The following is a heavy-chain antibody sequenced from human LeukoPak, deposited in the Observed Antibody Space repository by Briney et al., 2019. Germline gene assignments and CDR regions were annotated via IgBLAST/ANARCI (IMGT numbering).Heavy chain of an antibody. J-gene: IGHJ5*02. CDR1: SVSINGFF. CDR2: ISYHGRA. V-gene: IGHV4-59*08. Sequence: PSETLSLTCHVSSVSINGFFWDWLRQTPGNGLEWLGDISYHGRANYNPSLESRLTMSVDASKNQFSLSVQSATAADTALYYCARRKGGNTWFDVWGQGIQVTVSS. CDR3: ARRKGGNTWFDV.